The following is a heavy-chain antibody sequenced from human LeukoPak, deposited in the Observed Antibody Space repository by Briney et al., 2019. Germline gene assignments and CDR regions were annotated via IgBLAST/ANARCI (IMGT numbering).Heavy chain of an antibody. CDR1: GYTLTELS. CDR3: ARTGPTYSSGWSGGIDY. CDR2: FDPEDGGT. D-gene: IGHD6-19*01. V-gene: IGHV1-24*01. Sequence: VASVKVSCKVSGYTLTELSMHWVRQAPGKGLEWMGGFDPEDGGTIYAQKFQGRVTMTRDMSTSTVYMELSSLRSEDTAVYYCARTGPTYSSGWSGGIDYWGQGTLVTVSS. J-gene: IGHJ4*02.